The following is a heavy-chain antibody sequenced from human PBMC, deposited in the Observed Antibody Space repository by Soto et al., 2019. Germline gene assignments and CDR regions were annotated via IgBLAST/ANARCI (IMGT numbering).Heavy chain of an antibody. CDR3: AKARGSSSYDALDI. CDR2: IIGGGDST. CDR1: GFTFSSHA. D-gene: IGHD6-13*01. Sequence: GGSLRLSCTVSGFTFSSHAMSWVRQAPGKGPEWASSIIGGGDSTYYADSVKGRFTISRDNSKNTLYLQMNNLRAEDTAVYYCAKARGSSSYDALDIWGQGTMVTVSS. V-gene: IGHV3-23*01. J-gene: IGHJ3*02.